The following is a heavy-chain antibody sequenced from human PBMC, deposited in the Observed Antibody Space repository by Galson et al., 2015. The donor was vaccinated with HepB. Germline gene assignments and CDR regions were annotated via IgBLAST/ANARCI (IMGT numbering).Heavy chain of an antibody. Sequence: SLRLSCAASGFIFSRHGMHWVRQAPGKGLEWVAVISYDGRKKYYAENVKDRFTISRDNFKNTLDLQMNSLRAEDTAVYYCAKREDDYDSSGNPNVDYWGQGVLVIVSS. J-gene: IGHJ4*02. CDR2: ISYDGRKK. CDR3: AKREDDYDSSGNPNVDY. V-gene: IGHV3-30*18. D-gene: IGHD3-22*01. CDR1: GFIFSRHG.